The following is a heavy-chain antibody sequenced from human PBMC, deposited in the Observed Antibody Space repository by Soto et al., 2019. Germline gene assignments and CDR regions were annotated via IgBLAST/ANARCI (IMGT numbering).Heavy chain of an antibody. D-gene: IGHD3-10*01. CDR1: GGSISSSNW. J-gene: IGHJ6*02. V-gene: IGHV4-4*02. CDR2: IYHSGST. CDR3: ARGDTMGRGVYYYYGMAV. Sequence: QVQLQESGPGLVKPSGTLSLTCAVSGGSISSSNWWRWVRQPPGQGLEWFGEIYHSGSTNYTPSLKSPVTISVYKSKNQFSLRLSSVAAADTAVYYCARGDTMGRGVYYYYGMAVWGQGTKVTVSS.